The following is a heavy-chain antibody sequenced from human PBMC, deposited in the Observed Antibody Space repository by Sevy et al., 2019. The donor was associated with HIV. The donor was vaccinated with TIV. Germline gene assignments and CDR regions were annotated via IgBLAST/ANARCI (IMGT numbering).Heavy chain of an antibody. V-gene: IGHV3-23*01. CDR1: GFTFSSYA. Sequence: GGSLRLSCAASGFTFSSYAMSWVRQAPGKGLEWVSAISGSGGSTYYADSVKGRFTISRDNSKNTLYPQMNSLRAEDTAVYYCAKGGRYCSSTSCYYYWGQGTLVTVSS. J-gene: IGHJ4*02. CDR2: ISGSGGST. D-gene: IGHD2-2*01. CDR3: AKGGRYCSSTSCYYY.